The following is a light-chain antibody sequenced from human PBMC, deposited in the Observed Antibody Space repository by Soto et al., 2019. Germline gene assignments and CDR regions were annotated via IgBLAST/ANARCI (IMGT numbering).Light chain of an antibody. V-gene: IGKV3-15*01. Sequence: EIVMTQSPATFSVSTGERATLSCRASQSVSSNLAWYQQKPGQAPKLLIYSASTRATGIPSRFSGSGSGTEFTLTISSLQSEDFAVYYCQHYNSCPYTFGQGTKVDIK. CDR3: QHYNSCPYT. J-gene: IGKJ2*01. CDR1: QSVSSN. CDR2: SAS.